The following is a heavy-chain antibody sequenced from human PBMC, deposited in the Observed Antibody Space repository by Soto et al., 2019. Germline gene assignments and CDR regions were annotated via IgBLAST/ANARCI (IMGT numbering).Heavy chain of an antibody. CDR1: GFTFSSYS. Sequence: GGSLRLSCAASGFTFSSYSMNWVRQAPGKGLEWVSSISSSSSYIYYADSVKGRFTISRDNAKNSLYLQMNSLRAEDTAVYYCARSPSMTTVSLDYWGQGTLVTVSS. D-gene: IGHD4-17*01. CDR3: ARSPSMTTVSLDY. J-gene: IGHJ4*02. V-gene: IGHV3-21*01. CDR2: ISSSSSYI.